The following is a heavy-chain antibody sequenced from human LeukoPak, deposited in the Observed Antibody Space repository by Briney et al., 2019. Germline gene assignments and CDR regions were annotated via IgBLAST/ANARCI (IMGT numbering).Heavy chain of an antibody. J-gene: IGHJ4*02. CDR2: ISWNSGSI. V-gene: IGHV3-9*01. CDR1: GFTFSNYG. D-gene: IGHD6-19*01. CDR3: AKGSVAVAGPSGDY. Sequence: GGSLRLSCAASGFTFSNYGMSWVRQAPGKGLEWVSGISWNSGSIGYADSVKGRFTISRDNAKNSLYLQMNSLRAEDTALYYCAKGSVAVAGPSGDYWGQGTLVTVSS.